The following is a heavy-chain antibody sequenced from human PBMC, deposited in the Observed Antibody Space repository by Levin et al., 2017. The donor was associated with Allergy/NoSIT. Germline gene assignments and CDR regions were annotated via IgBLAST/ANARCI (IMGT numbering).Heavy chain of an antibody. CDR2: INHSGST. CDR1: GGSFSGYY. J-gene: IGHJ3*02. V-gene: IGHV4-34*01. D-gene: IGHD4-17*01. CDR3: ARDLTTVTKTGNAFDI. Sequence: SETLSLTCAVYGGSFSGYYWSWIRQPPGKGLEWIGEINHSGSTNYNPSLKSRVTISVDTSKNQFSLKLSSVTAADTAVYYCARDLTTVTKTGNAFDIWGQGTMVTVSS.